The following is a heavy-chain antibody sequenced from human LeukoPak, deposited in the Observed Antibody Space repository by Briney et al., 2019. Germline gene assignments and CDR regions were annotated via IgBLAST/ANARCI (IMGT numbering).Heavy chain of an antibody. J-gene: IGHJ6*02. V-gene: IGHV1-46*01. CDR3: AREDVVLVDAVRYYYYGMDV. Sequence: ASVKVSCTASGYNFISYYMHWVRQAPGQGLEWMGIINPSGGNTSYAQKFQDRVTMTRDKSPSTVYMELNSLKSEDTAVYYCAREDVVLVDAVRYYYYGMDVWGQGTTVTVSS. D-gene: IGHD2-8*01. CDR1: GYNFISYY. CDR2: INPSGGNT.